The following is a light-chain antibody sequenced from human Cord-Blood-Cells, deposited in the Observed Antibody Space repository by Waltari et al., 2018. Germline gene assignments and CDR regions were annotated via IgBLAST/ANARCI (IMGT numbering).Light chain of an antibody. Sequence: EIVMTQSPATLSVSPVERATLSCRASQSVSSNLAWYQQKPGQAPTLLIYGASTRATGIPARFSGSGSGTEFTLTISSLQSEDVAVYYCQQYNNGPFTFGPGTKVDIK. CDR2: GAS. CDR1: QSVSSN. V-gene: IGKV3-15*01. CDR3: QQYNNGPFT. J-gene: IGKJ3*01.